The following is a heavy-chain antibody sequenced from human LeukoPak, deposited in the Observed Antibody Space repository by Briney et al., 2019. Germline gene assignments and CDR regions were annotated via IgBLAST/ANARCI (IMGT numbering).Heavy chain of an antibody. V-gene: IGHV3-23*01. D-gene: IGHD4-17*01. CDR1: GFTFSSYA. CDR2: ISGSGGST. Sequence: GGSLRLSCAASGFTFSSYAMSWVRQAPGKGLEWVSAISGSGGSTYYADSVKGRFTISRDNSKNTLYLQMNNLRAEDTAVYYCAKPNYGDYVEGAFDIWGQGTMVTVSS. CDR3: AKPNYGDYVEGAFDI. J-gene: IGHJ3*02.